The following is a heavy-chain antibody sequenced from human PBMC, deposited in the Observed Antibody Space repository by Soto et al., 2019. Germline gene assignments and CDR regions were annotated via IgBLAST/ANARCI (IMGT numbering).Heavy chain of an antibody. CDR3: ARHKFGSVHYYMDV. Sequence: SETLSLTCTVSGGSISSSSYYWGWIRQPPGKGLEWIGSIYYSGSTYYNPSLKSRVTISVDTSKNQFSLKLSSVTAADTAVYYCARHKFGSVHYYMDVWGKGTTVTVSS. CDR1: GGSISSSSYY. J-gene: IGHJ6*03. CDR2: IYYSGST. V-gene: IGHV4-39*01. D-gene: IGHD3-10*01.